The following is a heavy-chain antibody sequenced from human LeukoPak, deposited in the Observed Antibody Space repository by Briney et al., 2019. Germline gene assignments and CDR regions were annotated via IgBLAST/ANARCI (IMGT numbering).Heavy chain of an antibody. CDR2: IGTAGDT. Sequence: LPGGSLRLSCAASGFTFSSYDMHWVRQATGKGLEWVSAIGTAGDTYYPGSVKGRFTISRENAKNSLYLQMNSLRAEDTAVYYCARDRDLAAAADYWGQGTLVTVSS. J-gene: IGHJ4*02. D-gene: IGHD6-13*01. CDR3: ARDRDLAAAADY. CDR1: GFTFSSYD. V-gene: IGHV3-13*01.